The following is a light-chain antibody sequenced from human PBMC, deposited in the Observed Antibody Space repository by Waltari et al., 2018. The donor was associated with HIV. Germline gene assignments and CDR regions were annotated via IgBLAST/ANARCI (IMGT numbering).Light chain of an antibody. V-gene: IGLV2-14*03. J-gene: IGLJ2*01. CDR2: DVT. CDR1: SHPFGLYTF. Sequence: QSALTQPASVSGSPGPSVPISCTVTSHPFGLYTFVSWYQQYPGNVPKVIISDVTSRPSGGPNRFSGSRSGNTASLTISGLQVDDEAVYYCSTHTTNDTLEFGGGTKLTVL. CDR3: STHTTNDTLE.